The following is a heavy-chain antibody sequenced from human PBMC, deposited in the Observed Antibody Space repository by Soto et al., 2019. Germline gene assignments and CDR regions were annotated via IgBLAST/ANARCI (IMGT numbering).Heavy chain of an antibody. D-gene: IGHD2-15*01. V-gene: IGHV1-8*01. Sequence: ASVKVSCKASGYTFTNNDINWVRQATGQGLEWMGWMNPNSGKTGYAQKFQGRVTMTRNTSISTAYLELSSLRSEDTAVYYCARGWGVVTVEYVWGQGTTVTVSS. J-gene: IGHJ6*02. CDR3: ARGWGVVTVEYV. CDR1: GYTFTNND. CDR2: MNPNSGKT.